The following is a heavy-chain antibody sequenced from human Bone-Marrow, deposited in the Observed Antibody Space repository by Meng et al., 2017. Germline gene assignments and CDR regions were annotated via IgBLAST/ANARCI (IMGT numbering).Heavy chain of an antibody. Sequence: VLLQQSSAGRLKPPAALFLTCVDSAGAIIGYYWSWSRQPPGKGLEWIGEINHSGSTNYNPSLKSRVTISVDASKTQFSLKLSSVTAADTALYSCATSNALPALNWFDPWGRGTLVTVSS. CDR2: INHSGST. J-gene: IGHJ5*02. D-gene: IGHD1-1*01. CDR3: ATSNALPALNWFDP. CDR1: AGAIIGYY. V-gene: IGHV4-34*01.